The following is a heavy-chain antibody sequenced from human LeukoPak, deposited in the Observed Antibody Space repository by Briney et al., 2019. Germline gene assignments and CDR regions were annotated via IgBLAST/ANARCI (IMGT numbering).Heavy chain of an antibody. D-gene: IGHD6-25*01. Sequence: PGGSLRLSCAASGFTVSSNYMSWVRQTPRKGLEWVANIAQDGSEKNYLDSVKGRFIISRDNAKNSLYLQMNSLRGEDTAVYYCARGKRDYWGQGTLVTVSS. CDR3: ARGKRDY. V-gene: IGHV3-7*04. CDR2: IAQDGSEK. CDR1: GFTVSSNY. J-gene: IGHJ4*02.